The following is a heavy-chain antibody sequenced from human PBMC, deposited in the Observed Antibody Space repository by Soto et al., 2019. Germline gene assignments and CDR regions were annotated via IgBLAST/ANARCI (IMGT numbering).Heavy chain of an antibody. CDR2: ISYDGSNK. J-gene: IGHJ4*02. D-gene: IGHD6-19*01. CDR1: GFTFSSYG. CDR3: AKDHGSLLRGWYEGDYFDY. Sequence: GGSLRLSCAASGFTFSSYGMHWVRQAPGKGLEWVAVISYDGSNKYYADSVKGRFTISRDNSKNTLYLQMNSLRAEDTAVYYCAKDHGSLLRGWYEGDYFDYWGQGTLVTVSS. V-gene: IGHV3-30*18.